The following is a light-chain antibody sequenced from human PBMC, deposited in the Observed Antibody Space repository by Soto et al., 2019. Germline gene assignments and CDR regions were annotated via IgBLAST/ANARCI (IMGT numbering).Light chain of an antibody. CDR3: QYWDNYSWT. CDR1: QSITDW. V-gene: IGKV1-5*03. CDR2: KAS. J-gene: IGKJ1*01. Sequence: DIQMTQSPSTLSASVGVRVTITCRASQSITDWLAWYQQKPGKAPKFLIYKASNLESGVPSRFSGSGSGTEFTLTISSVQPDDFASYYCQYWDNYSWTFGQGTKVEIK.